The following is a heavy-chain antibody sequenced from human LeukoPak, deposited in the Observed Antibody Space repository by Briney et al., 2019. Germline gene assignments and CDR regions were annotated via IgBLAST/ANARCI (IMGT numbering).Heavy chain of an antibody. CDR3: ARNGDTIIHRAFDI. D-gene: IGHD3-10*01. CDR1: GFTFSSYE. J-gene: IGHJ3*02. V-gene: IGHV3-48*03. Sequence: PGGSLRLSCAASGFTFSSYEMNWVRQAPGKGLEWVSYICSSGSAIYYADSVKGRFTVSRDNAKHSVYLQMNSLRAEDTAVYYCARNGDTIIHRAFDIWGQGTMVTVSS. CDR2: ICSSGSAI.